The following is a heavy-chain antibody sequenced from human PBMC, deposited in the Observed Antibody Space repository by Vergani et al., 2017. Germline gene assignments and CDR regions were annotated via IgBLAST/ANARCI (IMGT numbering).Heavy chain of an antibody. CDR3: ARDGSGYDEAFDI. CDR2: IYTSGST. CDR1: GGSISSGSYY. J-gene: IGHJ3*02. D-gene: IGHD5-12*01. V-gene: IGHV4-61*02. Sequence: QVQLQQWGAGLLKPSETLSLTCTVSGGSISSGSYYWSWIRQPAGKGLEWIGRIYTSGSTNYNPSLKSRVTISVDTSKNQFSLKLSSVTAADTAVYYCARDGSGYDEAFDIWGQGTMVTVSS.